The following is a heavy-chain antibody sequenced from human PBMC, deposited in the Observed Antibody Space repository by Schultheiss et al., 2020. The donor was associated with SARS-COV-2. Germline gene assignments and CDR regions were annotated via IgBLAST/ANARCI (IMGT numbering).Heavy chain of an antibody. CDR1: GFTFDDYA. CDR3: ARDQGAPY. V-gene: IGHV3-21*01. Sequence: GGSLRLSCAASGFTFDDYAMHWVRQAPGKGLEWVSSISSSSSYIYYADSVKGRFTISRDNAKNSLYLQMNSLRAEDTAVYYCARDQGAPYWGQGTLVTVSS. CDR2: ISSSSSYI. J-gene: IGHJ4*02.